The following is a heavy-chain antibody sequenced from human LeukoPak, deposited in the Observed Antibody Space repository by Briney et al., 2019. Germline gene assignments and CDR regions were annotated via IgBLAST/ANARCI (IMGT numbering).Heavy chain of an antibody. J-gene: IGHJ3*02. CDR1: GFTFSSYS. V-gene: IGHV3-9*01. CDR2: ISWNSGSI. D-gene: IGHD4-17*01. Sequence: GGSLRLSCAASGFTFSSYSMNWVRQAPGKGLEWVSGISWNSGSIGYADSVKGRFTISRDNAKNSLYLQMNSLRAEDTALYYCAKDLTSGDNVPHAFDIWGQGTMVTVSS. CDR3: AKDLTSGDNVPHAFDI.